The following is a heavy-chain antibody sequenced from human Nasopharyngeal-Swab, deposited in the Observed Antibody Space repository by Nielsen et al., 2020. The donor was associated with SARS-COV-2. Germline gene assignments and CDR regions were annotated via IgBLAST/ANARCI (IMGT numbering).Heavy chain of an antibody. CDR3: AKDNRYSSSWYYYMDV. J-gene: IGHJ6*03. CDR2: IRYDGSNK. Sequence: GESLKISCAASGFTFSSYGMHWVRQAPGKGLEWVAFIRYDGSNKYYADSVKGRFTISRDNSKNTLYLQMNSLRAEDTAVYCCAKDNRYSSSWYYYMDVWGKGTTVTVSS. V-gene: IGHV3-30*02. D-gene: IGHD6-13*01. CDR1: GFTFSSYG.